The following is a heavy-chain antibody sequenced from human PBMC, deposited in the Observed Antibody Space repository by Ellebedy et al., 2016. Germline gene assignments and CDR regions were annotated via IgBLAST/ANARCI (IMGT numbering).Heavy chain of an antibody. CDR2: INPNSGGT. Sequence: ASVKVSCXASGYTFTGYYMHWVRQAPGQGLEWMGWINPNSGGTNYAQKFQGRVTMTRDTSISTAYMELSRLRSDDTAVYYCARDINWNFYFDYWGQGTLVTVSS. CDR3: ARDINWNFYFDY. D-gene: IGHD1-7*01. J-gene: IGHJ4*02. V-gene: IGHV1-2*02. CDR1: GYTFTGYY.